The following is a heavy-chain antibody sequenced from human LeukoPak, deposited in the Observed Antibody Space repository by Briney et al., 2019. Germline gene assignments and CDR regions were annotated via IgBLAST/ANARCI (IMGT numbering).Heavy chain of an antibody. CDR1: GFTFSSYA. Sequence: HAGGSLRLSCAASGFTFSSYAMSWVRQAPGKGLEWVSAISGSGGSTYYADSVKGRFTISRDNSKNTLYLQMNSLRAEDTAVYYCAKDRLLWFGELSWTIDYWGQGTLVTVSS. V-gene: IGHV3-23*01. CDR2: ISGSGGST. CDR3: AKDRLLWFGELSWTIDY. D-gene: IGHD3-10*01. J-gene: IGHJ4*02.